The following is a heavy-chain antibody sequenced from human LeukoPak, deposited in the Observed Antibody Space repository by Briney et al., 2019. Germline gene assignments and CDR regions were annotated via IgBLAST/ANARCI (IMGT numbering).Heavy chain of an antibody. CDR3: GRDPQYYYGSGRNPNAFDI. D-gene: IGHD3-10*01. Sequence: ASVKVSCKASGYTFTSYGISWVRQAPGQGLDWMGWISAYNGNTNYAQKLQGRVTMTTDTSTSTAYMELRSLRSDDTAVYYCGRDPQYYYGSGRNPNAFDIWGQGTMVTVSS. CDR1: GYTFTSYG. CDR2: ISAYNGNT. V-gene: IGHV1-18*01. J-gene: IGHJ3*02.